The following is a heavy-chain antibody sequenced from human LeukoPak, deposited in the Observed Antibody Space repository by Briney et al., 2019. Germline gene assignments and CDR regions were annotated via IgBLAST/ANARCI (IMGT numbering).Heavy chain of an antibody. CDR2: IYHSGST. D-gene: IGHD4-17*01. J-gene: IGHJ4*02. CDR3: ARDRGDTTVIDY. V-gene: IGHV4-4*02. CDR1: GGSISSSNW. Sequence: SETLSLTCAVSGGSISSSNWWSWVRQPPGKGLEWIGGIYHSGSTNYNPSLKSRVTISVDKPKNQFSLKLSSVTAADTAVYYCARDRGDTTVIDYWGQGTLVTVSS.